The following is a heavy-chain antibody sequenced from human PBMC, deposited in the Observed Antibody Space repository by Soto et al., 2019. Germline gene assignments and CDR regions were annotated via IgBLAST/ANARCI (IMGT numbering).Heavy chain of an antibody. V-gene: IGHV1-69*06. CDR1: GYAFSSHA. Sequence: QVQLEQSGSEVQKSGSSVKVSCKASGYAFSSHAITWVRQAPGQGLEWMGGIIPVFGTATYAQKFQGRLTISADKSTNTSSMELRSLRSEDTAVYFCERGVALSTSWYRGDGLASWGQGTQVTVSS. D-gene: IGHD6-13*01. CDR3: ERGVALSTSWYRGDGLAS. CDR2: IIPVFGTA. J-gene: IGHJ4*02.